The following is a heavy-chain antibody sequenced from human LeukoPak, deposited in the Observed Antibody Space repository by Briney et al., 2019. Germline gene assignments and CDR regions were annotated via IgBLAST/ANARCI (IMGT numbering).Heavy chain of an antibody. J-gene: IGHJ4*02. D-gene: IGHD6-13*01. Sequence: SLRLSCTASGFTFGGYAMSWFRQAPGKGLGWVGFTRSKAYGGTTEYAASVKGRFTISRDDSKSIAYLQMNSLKTEDTAVYYCTRVAADNAGYFDYWGQGTLVTVSS. CDR2: TRSKAYGGTT. CDR1: GFTFGGYA. V-gene: IGHV3-49*03. CDR3: TRVAADNAGYFDY.